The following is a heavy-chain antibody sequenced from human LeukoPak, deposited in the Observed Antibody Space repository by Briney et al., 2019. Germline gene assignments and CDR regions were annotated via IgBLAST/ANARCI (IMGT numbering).Heavy chain of an antibody. CDR3: ARDGVRCSGGSCYSWFDP. CDR1: GGTFSSYA. Sequence: ASVKVSCKASGGTFSSYAISWVRQAPGQGLEWMGRIIPILGIANYAQKFQGRVTITADKSTSTAYMELSSLRSEDTAVYYCARDGVRCSGGSCYSWFDPWGQGTLVTVSS. J-gene: IGHJ5*02. CDR2: IIPILGIA. D-gene: IGHD2-15*01. V-gene: IGHV1-69*04.